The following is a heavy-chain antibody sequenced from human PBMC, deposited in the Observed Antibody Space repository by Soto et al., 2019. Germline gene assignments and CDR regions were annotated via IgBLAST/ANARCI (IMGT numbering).Heavy chain of an antibody. CDR2: MNTNSDDT. D-gene: IGHD6-13*01. J-gene: IGHJ6*02. CDR3: AREWSAAGHFYGMDV. V-gene: IGHV1-8*01. Sequence: QVQLVQSGAEVKKPGASVQVSCKTSGYTFTSYDINWVRQAPGQGLEWVGWMNTNSDDTRSAQKFRGRLILTRDKSMRAVYMKLSNLRPDDTAVYYCAREWSAAGHFYGMDVWGQGTTVAVSS. CDR1: GYTFTSYD.